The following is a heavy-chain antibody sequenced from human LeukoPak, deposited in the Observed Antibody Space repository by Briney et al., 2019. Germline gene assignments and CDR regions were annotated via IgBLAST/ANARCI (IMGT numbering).Heavy chain of an antibody. CDR2: ISYDGSNK. Sequence: GRSLRLSCAASGFTFSSYGMHWVRQAPGKGLEWVAVISYDGSNKYYADSVKGRFTISRDNSKNTLYLQMNSLRAEDTAVYYCAKDLGRSYWGQGTLVTVSS. D-gene: IGHD2-15*01. V-gene: IGHV3-30*18. CDR3: AKDLGRSY. J-gene: IGHJ4*02. CDR1: GFTFSSYG.